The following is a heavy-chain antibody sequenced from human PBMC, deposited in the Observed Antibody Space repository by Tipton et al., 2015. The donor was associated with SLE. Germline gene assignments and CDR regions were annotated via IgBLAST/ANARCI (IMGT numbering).Heavy chain of an antibody. CDR2: INHSGST. CDR1: GGSFSSYY. Sequence: TLSLTCAVYGGSFSSYYWSWIRQPPGKGLEWIGEINHSGSTNYNPSLKSRVTISVDTSKNQFSLKLSSVTAADTAVYYCARDRTTVVRDWFDPWGQGTLVTVSS. D-gene: IGHD4-23*01. V-gene: IGHV4-34*01. CDR3: ARDRTTVVRDWFDP. J-gene: IGHJ5*02.